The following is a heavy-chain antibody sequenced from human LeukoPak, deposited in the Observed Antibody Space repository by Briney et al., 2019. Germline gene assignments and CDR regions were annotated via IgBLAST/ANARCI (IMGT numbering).Heavy chain of an antibody. CDR3: AKDHRSQYCSSTSCDYYYYYYYMDV. D-gene: IGHD2-2*01. CDR1: GFTFSNSW. J-gene: IGHJ6*03. V-gene: IGHV3-30*02. Sequence: PGGSLRLSCATSGFTFSNSWMHWVRQAPGKGLEWVAFIRYDGSNKYYADSVKGRFTISRDNSKNTLYLQMNSLRAEDTAVYYCAKDHRSQYCSSTSCDYYYYYYYMDVWGKGATVTVSS. CDR2: IRYDGSNK.